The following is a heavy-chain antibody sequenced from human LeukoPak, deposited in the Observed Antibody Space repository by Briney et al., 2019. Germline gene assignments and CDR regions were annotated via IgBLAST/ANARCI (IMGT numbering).Heavy chain of an antibody. D-gene: IGHD5-18*01. CDR1: GGSTSSYY. Sequence: SETLSLTCTVSGGSTSSYYWSWIRQPPGKGLEWIGYIYYSGSTNYNPSLKSRVTISVDTSKNQFSLKLSSVTAADTAVYYCARGGYSYGTFDYWGQGTLVTVSS. CDR2: IYYSGST. V-gene: IGHV4-59*08. CDR3: ARGGYSYGTFDY. J-gene: IGHJ4*02.